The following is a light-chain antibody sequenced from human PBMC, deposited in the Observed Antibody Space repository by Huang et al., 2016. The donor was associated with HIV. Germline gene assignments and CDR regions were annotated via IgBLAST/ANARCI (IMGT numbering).Light chain of an antibody. V-gene: IGKV1-NL1*01. CDR1: QDITDS. Sequence: DIQMTQSPSSLSASVGARVYITCRASQDITDSLSWYQQKPWEAPKLLLHDASRVKSGVPSRFSVSGSGTDFTLTISGLQPEDFATYYCQQYYNTRYTFGQGTKLEI. J-gene: IGKJ2*01. CDR2: DAS. CDR3: QQYYNTRYT.